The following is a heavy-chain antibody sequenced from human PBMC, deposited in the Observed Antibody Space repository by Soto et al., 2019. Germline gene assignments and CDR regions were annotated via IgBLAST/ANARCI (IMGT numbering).Heavy chain of an antibody. CDR1: GFTFRNYW. J-gene: IGHJ1*01. CDR3: AIPARGDDYSA. V-gene: IGHV3-7*01. CDR2: IKQDGREI. D-gene: IGHD4-4*01. Sequence: EIQLVESGGGLVQPGGSLRLSCAASGFTFRNYWMNWARQAPGKGLEWVANIKQDGREIYYVDAVKGRFTISRDNAENSLYLQMNSLRAEDTAVYYCAIPARGDDYSAWGQGTLVTVSS.